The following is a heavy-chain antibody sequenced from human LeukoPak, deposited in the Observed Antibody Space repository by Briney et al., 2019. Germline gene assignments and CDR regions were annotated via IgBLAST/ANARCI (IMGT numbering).Heavy chain of an antibody. CDR3: ARGPLYFDY. Sequence: ASVKVSCKASGYTFTDYYIHWVRQAPGQGLEWMGWINPNSGGTDYAQKFQGRVTMTRDTSISTAYMELSRLRSDDTAVFYCARGPLYFDYWGQGTLVTVSS. J-gene: IGHJ4*02. CDR2: INPNSGGT. CDR1: GYTFTDYY. V-gene: IGHV1-2*02.